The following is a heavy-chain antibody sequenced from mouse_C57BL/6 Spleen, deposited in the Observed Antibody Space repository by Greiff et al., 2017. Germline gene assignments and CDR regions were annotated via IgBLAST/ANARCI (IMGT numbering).Heavy chain of an antibody. Sequence: QVQLQQSGAELVRPGSSVKLSCKASGYTFTSYWMHWVKQRPIQGLEWIGNIDPSDSETHYNQKFKDKATLTVDKSSSTAYMQLSSLTSEDSAVYYCARKTTVVGPYAMDYWGQGTSVTVSS. D-gene: IGHD1-1*01. J-gene: IGHJ4*01. CDR1: GYTFTSYW. CDR3: ARKTTVVGPYAMDY. CDR2: IDPSDSET. V-gene: IGHV1-52*01.